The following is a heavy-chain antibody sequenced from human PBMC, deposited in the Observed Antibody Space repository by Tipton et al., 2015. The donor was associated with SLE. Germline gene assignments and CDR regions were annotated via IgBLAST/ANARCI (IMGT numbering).Heavy chain of an antibody. J-gene: IGHJ5*02. V-gene: IGHV4-34*01. Sequence: TLSLTCAVYGGSFSGYYWCWIRQPPGKGLEWIGYVYQSGYTYSNPSLESRVTISIDTSKNHFSLKLSSVTAADTAVYYCARHDTNYGRNWFDPWGQGTLVTVSS. D-gene: IGHD2-8*01. CDR1: GGSFSGYY. CDR2: VYQSGYT. CDR3: ARHDTNYGRNWFDP.